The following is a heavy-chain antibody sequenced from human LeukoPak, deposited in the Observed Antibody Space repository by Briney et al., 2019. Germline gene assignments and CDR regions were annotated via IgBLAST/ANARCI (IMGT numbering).Heavy chain of an antibody. D-gene: IGHD4-23*01. CDR3: AREVNYGGNSGINWFDP. CDR1: GGSISSSSYY. J-gene: IGHJ5*02. V-gene: IGHV4-39*07. Sequence: SETLSLTCTVSGGSISSSSYYWGWIRQPPGKGLEWIGSIYYSGSTYYNPSLKSRVTISVDTSKNQFSPKLSSVTAADTAVYYCAREVNYGGNSGINWFDPWGQGTLVTVSS. CDR2: IYYSGST.